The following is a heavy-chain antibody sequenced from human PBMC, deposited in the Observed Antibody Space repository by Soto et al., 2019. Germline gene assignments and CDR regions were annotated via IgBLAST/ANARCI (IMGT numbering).Heavy chain of an antibody. J-gene: IGHJ6*02. V-gene: IGHV1-69*06. Sequence: GSSVRVFCKDSGGTCSSDAISWVRQAPGQGLEWMGGIIPIFGTANYAQKFQGRVTITADKSTSTAYMELSSLRSEGTAVYYCASPMSASGQVVSAINYGKDVWGEGTTATVS. CDR1: GGTCSSDA. D-gene: IGHD2-21*01. CDR3: ASPMSASGQVVSAINYGKDV. CDR2: IIPIFGTA.